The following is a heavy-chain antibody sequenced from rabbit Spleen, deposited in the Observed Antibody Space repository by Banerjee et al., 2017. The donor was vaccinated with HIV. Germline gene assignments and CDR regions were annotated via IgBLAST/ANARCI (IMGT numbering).Heavy chain of an antibody. J-gene: IGHJ4*01. CDR3: ARDDAGVGNYGYGPFDL. D-gene: IGHD6-1*01. CDR1: GFTLSSYW. V-gene: IGHV1S40*01. CDR2: IRSSSGKT. Sequence: QSLEESGGDLVKPGASLTLTCTASGFTLSSYWMCWVRQAPGKGLEWIACIRSSSGKTDYASWAKGRSTISKISSTTVTLQMTSLTAADTATYFCARDDAGVGNYGYGPFDLWGPGTLVTVS.